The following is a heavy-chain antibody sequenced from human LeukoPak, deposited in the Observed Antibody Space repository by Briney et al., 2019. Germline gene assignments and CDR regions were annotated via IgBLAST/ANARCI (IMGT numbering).Heavy chain of an antibody. V-gene: IGHV3-30*02. CDR2: IRYDVSNK. CDR1: GFTFSNYD. CDR3: ARPTAGFDY. Sequence: GGSLRLSCAASGFTFSNYDMHWVRQAPGKGLEWVAFIRYDVSNKYYPDSVKGRFTISRDNSKNTLYLQMNSLRGEDTAVYYCARPTAGFDYWGQGALVTVSS. J-gene: IGHJ4*02. D-gene: IGHD4-11*01.